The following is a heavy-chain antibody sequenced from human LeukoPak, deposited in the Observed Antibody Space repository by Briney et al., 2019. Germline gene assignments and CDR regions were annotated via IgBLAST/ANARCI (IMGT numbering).Heavy chain of an antibody. D-gene: IGHD2-2*01. Sequence: GASVKVSCKASGYTFTSYGISWVRQAPGQGLEWMGWISAYNGNTNYAQNLQGRVTMTADTSTSTAYMELRSLRSDDTAVYYCARDRVMVDLGYCRGTSCPPPDWFDPWGQGTLVTVSS. V-gene: IGHV1-18*01. CDR3: ARDRVMVDLGYCRGTSCPPPDWFDP. CDR2: ISAYNGNT. CDR1: GYTFTSYG. J-gene: IGHJ5*02.